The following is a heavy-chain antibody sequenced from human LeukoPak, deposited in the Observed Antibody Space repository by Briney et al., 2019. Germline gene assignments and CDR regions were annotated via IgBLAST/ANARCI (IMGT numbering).Heavy chain of an antibody. CDR2: IYSGGST. CDR3: ARVYDSSGYLYLDY. V-gene: IGHV3-53*01. J-gene: IGHJ4*02. CDR1: GFTVSSNY. D-gene: IGHD3-22*01. Sequence: QAGGSLRLSCAASGFTVSSNYMSWVRQAPGKGLEWVSVIYSGGSTYYADSVKGRFTISRDNSKNTLYLQMNSLRAEDTAVYYCARVYDSSGYLYLDYWGQGTLVTVSS.